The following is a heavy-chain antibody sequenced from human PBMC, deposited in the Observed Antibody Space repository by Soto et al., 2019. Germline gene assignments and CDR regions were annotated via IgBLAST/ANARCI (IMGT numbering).Heavy chain of an antibody. Sequence: QVQLVESGGGVVQPGMSLRLSCAASGFPFSSYGMHWFRQAPGKGLEWVALISYDGSNKYYADSVKGRFTISRDNSKNSLDLKMNSMRAEDTAVYYCAELEHYGYSTGWGQGTTVTVSS. J-gene: IGHJ6*02. CDR3: AELEHYGYSTG. V-gene: IGHV3-30*03. CDR2: ISYDGSNK. CDR1: GFPFSSYG. D-gene: IGHD6-13*01.